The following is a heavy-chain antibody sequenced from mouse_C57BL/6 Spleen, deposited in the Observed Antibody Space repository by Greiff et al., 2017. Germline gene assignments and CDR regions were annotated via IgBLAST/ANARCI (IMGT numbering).Heavy chain of an antibody. CDR3: ARPSVTTVVATDFDV. D-gene: IGHD1-1*01. Sequence: VQLQQPGAELVMPGASVKLSCKASGYTFTSYWMHWVKQRPGQGLEWIGEIDPSDSYTNYNQKFKGKSTLTVDKSSSTAYMQLSSLTSEDSAVYYCARPSVTTVVATDFDVWGTGTTVTVSS. CDR1: GYTFTSYW. CDR2: IDPSDSYT. V-gene: IGHV1-69*01. J-gene: IGHJ1*03.